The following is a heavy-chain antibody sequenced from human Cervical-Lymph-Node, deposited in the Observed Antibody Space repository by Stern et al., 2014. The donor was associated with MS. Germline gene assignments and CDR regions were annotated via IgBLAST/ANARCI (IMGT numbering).Heavy chain of an antibody. CDR1: GFKFDDFA. D-gene: IGHD3-16*01. Sequence: EVQLVESGGGMVQPGRSLRISCEASGFKFDDFAMHWVRQAPGKGLEWVSGLGWNSEGRGYADSVQGRFTISRDNAKSSLYLQMNSLTAEDTALYYCAKADDYAAGIDAWGQGTLVVVSS. CDR3: AKADDYAAGIDA. CDR2: LGWNSEGR. V-gene: IGHV3-9*01. J-gene: IGHJ5*02.